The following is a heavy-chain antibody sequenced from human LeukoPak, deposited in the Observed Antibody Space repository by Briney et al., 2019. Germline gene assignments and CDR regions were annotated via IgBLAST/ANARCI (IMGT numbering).Heavy chain of an antibody. CDR3: AKDMYSSSSAPYYYYYYGMDV. CDR1: GFIFDDYA. V-gene: IGHV3-9*01. CDR2: ISWKSGNI. D-gene: IGHD6-6*01. J-gene: IGHJ6*02. Sequence: GGSLRLSCAASGFIFDDYAMHWVRQAPGKGLEWVSGISWKSGNIGYADSVKGRFTISRDNAKNSLYLQMSSLRAEDTALYYCAKDMYSSSSAPYYYYYYGMDVWGQGTTVTVSS.